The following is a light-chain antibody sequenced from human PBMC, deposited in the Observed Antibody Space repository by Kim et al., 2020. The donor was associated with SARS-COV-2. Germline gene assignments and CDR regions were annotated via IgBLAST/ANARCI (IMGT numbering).Light chain of an antibody. Sequence: DIVMTQSPLSLPVTPGEPASISCRSSQSLLHSSGSNFLNWYLQKPGQPPQLLISVVSNRASGVPDRFSGSGSGTDFTLRISRVEAEDVGVYYCMQALQTPLTFGGGTKLEIK. CDR1: QSLLHSSGSNF. CDR2: VVS. J-gene: IGKJ4*01. V-gene: IGKV2-28*01. CDR3: MQALQTPLT.